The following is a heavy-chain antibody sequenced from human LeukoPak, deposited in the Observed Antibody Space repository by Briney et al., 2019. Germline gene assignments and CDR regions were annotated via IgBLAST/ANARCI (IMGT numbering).Heavy chain of an antibody. CDR2: INPNSGGT. CDR3: ARVFAYYYDSSGYYYFDY. V-gene: IGHV1-2*02. D-gene: IGHD3-22*01. CDR1: GYTFTGYY. Sequence: ASVKVSCKASGYTFTGYYMHWVRQAPGQGLEWMGWINPNSGGTNYAQKFQVRVTMTRDTSISTAYMELSRLRSDDTAVYYCARVFAYYYDSSGYYYFDYWGQGTLVTVSS. J-gene: IGHJ4*02.